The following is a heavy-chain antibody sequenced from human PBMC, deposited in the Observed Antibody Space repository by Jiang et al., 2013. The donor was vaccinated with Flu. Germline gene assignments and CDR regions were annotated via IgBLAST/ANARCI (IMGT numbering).Heavy chain of an antibody. CDR2: ISSSSTYI. CDR3: ARGEYGGNRGDDVFDF. J-gene: IGHJ3*01. Sequence: WVSSISSSSTYIYYADSMKGRFTISRDNAKNSLYLQMNSLRAEDTAVYYCARGEYGGNRGDDVFDFWGHGTMVTVSS. D-gene: IGHD4-23*01. V-gene: IGHV3-21*01.